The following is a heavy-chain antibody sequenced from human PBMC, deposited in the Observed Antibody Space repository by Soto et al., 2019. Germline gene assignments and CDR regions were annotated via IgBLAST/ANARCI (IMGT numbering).Heavy chain of an antibody. CDR3: ARNMPVTTLGY. J-gene: IGHJ4*02. CDR1: GVTVSNNY. Sequence: EVQLVESGGGLVQPGGSLRLSCAASGVTVSNNYMSWVRQAPGKGLEWVSVIYSGGNTKYADSVKGRFSTSRDSSQNTLYLHMNSLRAEDTAVYYCARNMPVTTLGYWGQGTLVTVSS. V-gene: IGHV3-66*01. CDR2: IYSGGNT. D-gene: IGHD4-17*01.